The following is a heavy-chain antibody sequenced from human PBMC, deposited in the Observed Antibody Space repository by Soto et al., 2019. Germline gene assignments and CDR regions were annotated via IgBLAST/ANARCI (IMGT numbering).Heavy chain of an antibody. CDR1: GFTFSDYY. J-gene: IGHJ4*02. CDR2: ISSGGRYT. Sequence: GGSLRLSCAVSGFTFSDYYISWIRLAPRKGQEWVSYISSGGRYTNYADSVNGRFTISRDNAKNSLYFQMNSLRAVDTVVYYCAREGGYDDDSGYYYGPPDYWGQGTLVTVSS. D-gene: IGHD3-22*01. V-gene: IGHV3-11*06. CDR3: AREGGYDDDSGYYYGPPDY.